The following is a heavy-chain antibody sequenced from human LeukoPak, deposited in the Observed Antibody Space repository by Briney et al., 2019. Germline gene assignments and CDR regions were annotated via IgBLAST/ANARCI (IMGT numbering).Heavy chain of an antibody. J-gene: IGHJ4*02. D-gene: IGHD5-18*01. CDR2: IYYSGST. CDR3: ARTPGDTAMVPPNYFDY. CDR1: GGSISSGDYY. Sequence: SETLSLTCTVSGGSISSGDYYWSWIRQPPGKGLEWIEYIYYSGSTYYNPSLKSRVTISVDTSKNQFSLKLSSVTAVDTAVYYCARTPGDTAMVPPNYFDYWGQGTLVTVSS. V-gene: IGHV4-30-4*01.